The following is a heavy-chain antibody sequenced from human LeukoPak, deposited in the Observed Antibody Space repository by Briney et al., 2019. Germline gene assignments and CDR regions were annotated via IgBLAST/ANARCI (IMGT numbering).Heavy chain of an antibody. V-gene: IGHV5-51*01. Sequence: GESLKISCKGSEYGFSNFWIGGVGKMPGKGLEGMGIIYPGDSDTRYGPSFQGQVTISADKSIDTAYLQWSYLKASDTAIYYCARYPLHWGSAFDIWGQGTMVTVSS. CDR1: EYGFSNFW. CDR3: ARYPLHWGSAFDI. J-gene: IGHJ3*02. CDR2: IYPGDSDT. D-gene: IGHD7-27*01.